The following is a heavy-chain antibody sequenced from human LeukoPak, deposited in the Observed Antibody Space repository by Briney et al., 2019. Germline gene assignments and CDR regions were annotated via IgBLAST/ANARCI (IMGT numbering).Heavy chain of an antibody. CDR2: IKQDGSEK. Sequence: GGSLRLSCAASGFTFSSYWMSWVRQAPGKGLEWVANIKQDGSEKYYVDSVKGRFTISRDNAKNSLYLQMNSLRAEDTAVYYCARDIVVVPAAIRDDWFDPWGQGTLVTVSS. CDR1: GFTFSSYW. D-gene: IGHD2-2*01. V-gene: IGHV3-7*01. CDR3: ARDIVVVPAAIRDDWFDP. J-gene: IGHJ5*02.